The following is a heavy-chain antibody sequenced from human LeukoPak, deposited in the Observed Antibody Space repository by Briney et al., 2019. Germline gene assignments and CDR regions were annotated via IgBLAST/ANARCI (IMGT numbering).Heavy chain of an antibody. J-gene: IGHJ4*02. D-gene: IGHD3-10*01. V-gene: IGHV4-34*01. CDR3: ARDQDYYGSGSYFGY. Sequence: SETLSLTCAVYGGSFSGYYWSWIRQPPGKGLEWIGEINHSGSTNYIPSLKSRVTISVDTSKNQFSLKLSSVTAADTAVYYCARDQDYYGSGSYFGYWGQGTLVTVSS. CDR2: INHSGST. CDR1: GGSFSGYY.